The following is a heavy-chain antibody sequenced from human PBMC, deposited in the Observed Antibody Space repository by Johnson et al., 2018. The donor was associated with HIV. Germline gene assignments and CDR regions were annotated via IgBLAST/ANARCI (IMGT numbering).Heavy chain of an antibody. CDR3: ARDPAAAALRAFDI. V-gene: IGHV3-33*01. D-gene: IGHD6-13*01. Sequence: MQLVESGGRVVQPGRSLRLSCAASGFTLSKHAMHWVRQAPGKGLEWVTVIWYDGSNKHYADSVKGRFTISRDNSKNTLFLQMNSLRAEDTAVYYCARDPAAAALRAFDIWGQGTMVTVSS. J-gene: IGHJ3*02. CDR1: GFTLSKHA. CDR2: IWYDGSNK.